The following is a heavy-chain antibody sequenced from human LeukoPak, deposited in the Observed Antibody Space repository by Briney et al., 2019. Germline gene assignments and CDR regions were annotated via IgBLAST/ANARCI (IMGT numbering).Heavy chain of an antibody. V-gene: IGHV1-2*02. CDR2: INPNSGGT. CDR3: ARAVAGTDPFDY. Sequence: ASVKVSCKASGYTFTGYYMHWVRQAPGQGLEWMGWINPNSGGTNYAQKFQGRVTMTRDTSISTAYMELGRLRSDDTAVYYCARAVAGTDPFDYWGQGTLVTVSS. CDR1: GYTFTGYY. J-gene: IGHJ4*02. D-gene: IGHD6-19*01.